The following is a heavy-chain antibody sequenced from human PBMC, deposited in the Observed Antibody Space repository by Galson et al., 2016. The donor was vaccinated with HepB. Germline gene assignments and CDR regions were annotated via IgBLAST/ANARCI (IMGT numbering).Heavy chain of an antibody. CDR3: TRGITGTTLIES. CDR1: GYAFTNYD. D-gene: IGHD1-7*01. Sequence: SVKVSCKASGYAFTNYDTVWVRQASGQGLEWMAWMNPNSGNTGLAPRFKGRLTLTRDTSISTAYMELSGLSSEDTAVCYCTRGITGTTLIESWGQGTLVTVSS. V-gene: IGHV1-8*01. J-gene: IGHJ5*01. CDR2: MNPNSGNT.